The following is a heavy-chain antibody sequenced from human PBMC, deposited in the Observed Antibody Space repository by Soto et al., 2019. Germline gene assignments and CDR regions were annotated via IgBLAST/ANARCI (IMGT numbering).Heavy chain of an antibody. Sequence: GESLKISCKGSGYSFINYWISWVRQMPGKGLEWMGRIDPSDSYTNYSPSFQGHVSISADKSISTAYLQWSSLKASDTAMYYCARQDGSQIYYYGQWGRGTLVTVSS. V-gene: IGHV5-10-1*01. J-gene: IGHJ2*01. CDR3: ARQDGSQIYYYGQ. CDR2: IDPSDSYT. CDR1: GYSFINYW. D-gene: IGHD3-10*01.